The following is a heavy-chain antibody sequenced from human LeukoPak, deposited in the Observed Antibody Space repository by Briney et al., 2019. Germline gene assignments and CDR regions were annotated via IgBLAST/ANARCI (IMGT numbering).Heavy chain of an antibody. Sequence: VSVNVSCKASGYTFTNYGLIWVRQAPGQGLEWMGWISAYNGDTKYGQKFQGRVTMTTDKTTSTAHMELRNVRSDDTAVYYCARSHSGSLRAPFDYWGQGTLVTVSS. D-gene: IGHD3-22*01. CDR2: ISAYNGDT. CDR1: GYTFTNYG. J-gene: IGHJ4*02. CDR3: ARSHSGSLRAPFDY. V-gene: IGHV1-18*01.